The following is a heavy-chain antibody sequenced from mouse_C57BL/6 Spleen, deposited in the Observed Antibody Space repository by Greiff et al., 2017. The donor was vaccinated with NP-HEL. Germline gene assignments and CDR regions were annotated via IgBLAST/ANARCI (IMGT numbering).Heavy chain of an antibody. D-gene: IGHD2-2*01. CDR3: ARSGGYGYYVDY. J-gene: IGHJ2*01. Sequence: QVQLQQPGAELVKPGASVKMSCKASGYTFTSYWITWVKQRPGQGLAWIGAIYPGSGSPHYNEKFKSKATLTVDTSSSTAYMQLISLTSEDSAVYYCARSGGYGYYVDYWGQGTTLTVSS. CDR2: IYPGSGSP. CDR1: GYTFTSYW. V-gene: IGHV1-55*01.